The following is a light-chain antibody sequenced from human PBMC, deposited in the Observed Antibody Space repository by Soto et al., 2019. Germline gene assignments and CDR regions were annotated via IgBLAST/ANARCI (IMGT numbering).Light chain of an antibody. V-gene: IGLV7-46*01. CDR1: TGAVTSGHY. CDR3: LRSCSGARGV. CDR2: DTS. Sequence: QAVVTQEPSLTVSPGGTVTLTCGSSTGAVTSGHYPYWFQQKPGQAPRTLIYDTSNKHSWTPARFSGSLLGGKAALTLSGAQPEDGAEYYCLRSCSGARGVFGGGTKLTVL. J-gene: IGLJ2*01.